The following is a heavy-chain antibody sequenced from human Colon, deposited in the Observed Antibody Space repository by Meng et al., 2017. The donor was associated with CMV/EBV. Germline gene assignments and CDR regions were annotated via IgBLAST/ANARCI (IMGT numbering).Heavy chain of an antibody. V-gene: IGHV1-18*01. D-gene: IGHD3-3*01. Sequence: KACGYIFRDYGFSWVRQAPGQGLEWMGWISAYNGDTVYVKNFQDRVIMTTDTSTTTAYMELTNLTSDDTAVYYCARSGYYSPVDFDYWGQGTLVTVSS. CDR2: ISAYNGDT. J-gene: IGHJ4*02. CDR3: ARSGYYSPVDFDY. CDR1: GYIFRDYG.